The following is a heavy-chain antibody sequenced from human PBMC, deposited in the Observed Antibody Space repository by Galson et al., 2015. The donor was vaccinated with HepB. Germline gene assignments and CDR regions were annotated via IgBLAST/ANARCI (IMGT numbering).Heavy chain of an antibody. D-gene: IGHD3-10*01. CDR3: ARGTYYYGSEPLEY. CDR1: GGSISSYY. CDR2: IYYSGST. V-gene: IGHV4-59*01. Sequence: ETLSLTCTVSGGSISSYYWSWIRQPPGKGLVWIGYIYYSGSTNYNPSLKSRVTISVDTSKNQFSLKLSSVTAADTAVYYCARGTYYYGSEPLEYWGQGTLVTVSS. J-gene: IGHJ4*02.